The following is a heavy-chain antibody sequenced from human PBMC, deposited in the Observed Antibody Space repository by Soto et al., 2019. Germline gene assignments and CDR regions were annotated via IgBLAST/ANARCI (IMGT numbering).Heavy chain of an antibody. V-gene: IGHV4-34*01. CDR3: ARGPDIVVVPAPFDP. D-gene: IGHD2-2*01. Sequence: PSETLSLTCAVYGGSFSGYYWSWIRQPPGKGLEWIGEINHSGSTNYNPSLKSRVTISVDTSKNQFSLKLSSVTAADTAVYYCARGPDIVVVPAPFDPWGQGTLVTVSS. CDR1: GGSFSGYY. J-gene: IGHJ5*02. CDR2: INHSGST.